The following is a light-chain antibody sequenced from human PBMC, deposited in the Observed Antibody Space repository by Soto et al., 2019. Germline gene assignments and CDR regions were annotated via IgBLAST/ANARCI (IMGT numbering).Light chain of an antibody. Sequence: IVMTQSPATLSVSPGERATLSCRASQSVSSNLAWYQQKPGQAPRLLIFGASTRATGIPARFSGSGSGTEFTLTISSLQSEDFAVYYCQQYDNWLGTFGQGTKVDIK. J-gene: IGKJ1*01. CDR2: GAS. V-gene: IGKV3D-15*01. CDR3: QQYDNWLGT. CDR1: QSVSSN.